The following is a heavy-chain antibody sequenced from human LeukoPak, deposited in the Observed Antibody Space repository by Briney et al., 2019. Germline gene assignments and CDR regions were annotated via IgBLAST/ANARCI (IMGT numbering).Heavy chain of an antibody. Sequence: GGSLRLSCVASGFIFSSYSMNWVRQAPGKGLEWVSSISSSSSYIYYADSVKGRFTISRDNAKNSLYLQMNSLRAEDTAVYYCARGGIAAAFDYWGQGTLVTVSS. J-gene: IGHJ4*02. CDR1: GFIFSSYS. V-gene: IGHV3-21*01. CDR3: ARGGIAAAFDY. CDR2: ISSSSSYI. D-gene: IGHD6-13*01.